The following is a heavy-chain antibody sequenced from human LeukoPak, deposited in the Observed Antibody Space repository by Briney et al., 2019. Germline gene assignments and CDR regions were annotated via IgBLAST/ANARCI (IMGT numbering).Heavy chain of an antibody. CDR1: ALYLSRIA. CDR3: AKVRPGYSHYFYFMDV. V-gene: IGHV3-23*01. D-gene: IGHD5-18*01. J-gene: IGHJ6*03. Sequence: GGSLRLSCTGSALYLSRIAMTWVRQAPGKGLEWVSSLSGSGRDTYYADSVKGRFTISRDSSKSTLFLRMNSLRVEVTVVYYCAKVRPGYSHYFYFMDVWAEGTTVTVSS. CDR2: LSGSGRDT.